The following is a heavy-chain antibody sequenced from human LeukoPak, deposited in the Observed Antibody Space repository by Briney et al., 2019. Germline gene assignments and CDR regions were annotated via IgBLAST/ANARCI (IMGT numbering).Heavy chain of an antibody. CDR2: IHYSGSS. CDR1: GVSISTAY. Sequence: SETLSLTCTVSGVSISTAYWTWVRQSPGKGVEWIGYIHYSGSSTYHPSLAPRVTISLDTSNNQIFLKLTSVTSADTAVYYCARDAGATAYWGQGALVTVSS. D-gene: IGHD4/OR15-4a*01. J-gene: IGHJ4*02. CDR3: ARDAGATAY. V-gene: IGHV4-59*01.